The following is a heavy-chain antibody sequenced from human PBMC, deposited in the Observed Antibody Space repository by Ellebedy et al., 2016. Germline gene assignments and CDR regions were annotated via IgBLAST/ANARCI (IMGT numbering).Heavy chain of an antibody. J-gene: IGHJ4*02. CDR2: ISGTADNT. CDR1: GFTFSSYA. V-gene: IGHV3-23*01. D-gene: IGHD5-18*01. Sequence: GGSLRLSCVVSGFTFSSYAMSWVRQAPGKGLEWVSAISGTADNTYYADSLKDRFTISRDNSKNTLYLHMNSLRAEDAAVYYCAKCWYSYGYYTIDHWGQGTLVTVSS. CDR3: AKCWYSYGYYTIDH.